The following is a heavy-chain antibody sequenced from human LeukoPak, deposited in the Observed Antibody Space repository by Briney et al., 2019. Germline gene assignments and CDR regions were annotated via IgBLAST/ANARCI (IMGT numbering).Heavy chain of an antibody. CDR1: GGTFSSYA. D-gene: IGHD5-18*01. V-gene: IGHV1-69*13. J-gene: IGHJ4*02. Sequence: SVKVSCKASGGTFSSYAISWVRQAPGQGLEWMGGIIPIFGTANYAQKFQGRVTITADVSTSTAYMELSSLRSEDTAVYYCAIRGYSYGGLDYWGQGTLVTVSS. CDR2: IIPIFGTA. CDR3: AIRGYSYGGLDY.